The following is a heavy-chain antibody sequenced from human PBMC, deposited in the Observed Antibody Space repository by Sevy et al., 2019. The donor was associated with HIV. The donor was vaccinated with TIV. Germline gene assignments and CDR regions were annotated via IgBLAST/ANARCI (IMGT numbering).Heavy chain of an antibody. J-gene: IGHJ4*02. D-gene: IGHD3-16*02. CDR1: GFTFDAFW. Sequence: GGSLRLSCAASGFTFDAFWMQWVRQAPGKGLEWVANIRPDGNEIYYAESVRGRFTISRDNSNESLYLQMSNLRVEDTATYFCARRYFDLWGQGALVTVSS. CDR2: IRPDGNEI. V-gene: IGHV3-7*01. CDR3: ARRYFDL.